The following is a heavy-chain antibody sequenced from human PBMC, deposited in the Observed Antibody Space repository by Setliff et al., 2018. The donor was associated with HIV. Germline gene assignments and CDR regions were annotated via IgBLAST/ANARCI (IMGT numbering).Heavy chain of an antibody. CDR3: ARHSGVARPNWFEP. D-gene: IGHD3-10*01. V-gene: IGHV4-4*09. Sequence: PSETLSLTCTVPGGSISSYYWSWIRQPPGRGLEWIGYIYSSGSTNFNPPLQSRVTISVYTSKNQFSLKLSSVPAADTAVYYCARHSGVARPNWFEPWGQGTLVTVSS. J-gene: IGHJ5*02. CDR2: IYSSGST. CDR1: GGSISSYY.